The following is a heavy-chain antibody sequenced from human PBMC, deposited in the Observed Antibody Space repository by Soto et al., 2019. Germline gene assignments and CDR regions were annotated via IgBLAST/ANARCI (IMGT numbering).Heavy chain of an antibody. CDR2: ISTYNGNT. J-gene: IGHJ4*02. D-gene: IGHD3-10*01. Sequence: QVQLVQSGAEVKKPGASVKVSCKASGYTFTSYGISWVRQAPGQGLEWMGWISTYNGNTKYAQKLQGRVTMTTDTSTSTAYMDLRSLRSDDTAVFSCARETVRRGGSDYWGQGTLVTVSS. CDR1: GYTFTSYG. CDR3: ARETVRRGGSDY. V-gene: IGHV1-18*01.